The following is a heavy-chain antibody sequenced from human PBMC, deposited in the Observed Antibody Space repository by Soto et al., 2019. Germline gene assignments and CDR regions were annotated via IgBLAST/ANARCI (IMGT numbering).Heavy chain of an antibody. CDR2: ISRTTNNI. CDR3: ARESEDLTSTFAY. J-gene: IGHJ4*02. Sequence: EAQLVESGGGLVKPGGSLRLSCAASGFTFTRYSMNWVRQAPGKRLEWVSSISRTTNNIYYGDSMKGRFTISRDNAKNSVYLEMNSLTAEATAVYYCARESEDLTSTFAYWGQGTLVTFSS. CDR1: GFTFTRYS. V-gene: IGHV3-21*06.